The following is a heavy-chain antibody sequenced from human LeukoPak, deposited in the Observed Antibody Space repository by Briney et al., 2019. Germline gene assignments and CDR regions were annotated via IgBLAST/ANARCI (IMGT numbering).Heavy chain of an antibody. V-gene: IGHV4-61*01. CDR1: GYSISTGYY. CDR3: ARDKVTEFDP. CDR2: IYYSGST. J-gene: IGHJ5*02. D-gene: IGHD4-23*01. Sequence: SETLALTCTVSGYSISTGYYWDWIRQPPGKGLEWIGYIYYSGSTNYNPSLKSRVTISVDTSKNQFSLKLSSVTAADTAVYYCARDKVTEFDPWGQGTLVTVSS.